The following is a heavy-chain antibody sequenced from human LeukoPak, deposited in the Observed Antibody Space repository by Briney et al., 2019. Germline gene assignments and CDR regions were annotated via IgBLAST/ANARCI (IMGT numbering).Heavy chain of an antibody. J-gene: IGHJ4*02. Sequence: SETLSLTCTVSGGSISSYYWSWIRQPPGKGLEWIGYIYYSGSTNYNPSLKSRVTISVDTSKNQFSLKLSSVTAADTAVYYCARDRTGDQGLGFDYWGQGTLVTVSS. V-gene: IGHV4-59*01. D-gene: IGHD7-27*01. CDR2: IYYSGST. CDR1: GGSISSYY. CDR3: ARDRTGDQGLGFDY.